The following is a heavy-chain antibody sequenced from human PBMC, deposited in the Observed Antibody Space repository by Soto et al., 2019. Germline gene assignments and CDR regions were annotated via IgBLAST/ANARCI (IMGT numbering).Heavy chain of an antibody. V-gene: IGHV1-2*02. CDR3: AREGGSATPQPSYNWFDT. J-gene: IGHJ5*02. D-gene: IGHD6-25*01. CDR2: INANNGGA. Sequence: QVQLVQSGAEVKKPGASVKVSCKASGYTFTDYHIHWVRQAPGQGLEFMGWINANNGGAGSAQQFQGRATVNRDTSINTVDMERSNPRSDDTPVYYCAREGGSATPQPSYNWFDTWGQGTLVTVSS. CDR1: GYTFTDYH.